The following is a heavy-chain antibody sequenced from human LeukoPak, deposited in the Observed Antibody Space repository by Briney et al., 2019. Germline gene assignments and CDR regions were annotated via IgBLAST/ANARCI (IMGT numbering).Heavy chain of an antibody. J-gene: IGHJ4*02. V-gene: IGHV1-18*01. Sequence: ASVKVSCKASGYTFTSYGISWVRQAPGQGLEWMGWISAYNGNTNYAQKLQGRVTMTTDTSTSTAYMELRSLRSDDTAVYYCARDGGRGWSPDHFDYWGQGTPVTVSS. D-gene: IGHD6-19*01. CDR1: GYTFTSYG. CDR2: ISAYNGNT. CDR3: ARDGGRGWSPDHFDY.